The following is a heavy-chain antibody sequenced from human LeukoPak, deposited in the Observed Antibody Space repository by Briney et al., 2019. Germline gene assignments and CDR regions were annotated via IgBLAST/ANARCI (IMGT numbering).Heavy chain of an antibody. CDR1: GFTLSSYW. J-gene: IGHJ3*01. CDR3: ARGGLDHAFDL. V-gene: IGHV3-74*01. D-gene: IGHD3/OR15-3a*01. CDR2: INNDGSGT. Sequence: PGGSLRLSCAASGFTLSSYWMYWVRQAPGKGLEYVSRINNDGSGTTYADSVKGRFTISRDNAESTVYLQMNSLRPEDTAMFYCARGGLDHAFDLWGQGTMVSVSS.